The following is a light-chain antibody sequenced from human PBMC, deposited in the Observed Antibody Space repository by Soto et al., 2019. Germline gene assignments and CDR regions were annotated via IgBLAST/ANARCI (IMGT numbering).Light chain of an antibody. CDR3: QQYNNWPPWT. Sequence: EIVMTQSPAALSVSPGERATLSCKASQTVSSNLAWYQQKPGQAPRLLIYNASTRATGIPARFSGSGSGTDLTLTISSLQSEDFAIYYCQQYNNWPPWTFGQGTKVESK. J-gene: IGKJ1*01. CDR2: NAS. V-gene: IGKV3-15*01. CDR1: QTVSSN.